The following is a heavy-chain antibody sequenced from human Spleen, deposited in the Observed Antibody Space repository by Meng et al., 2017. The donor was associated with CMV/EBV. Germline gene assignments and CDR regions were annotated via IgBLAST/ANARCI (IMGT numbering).Heavy chain of an antibody. CDR1: GFTFSSYS. D-gene: IGHD2-2*01. Sequence: GESLKISCAASGFTFSSYSMNWVRQAPGKGLEWVSSISSSSSYIYYADSVKGRFTISRDNAKNSLYLQMNSLRVEDTAVYYCARDVAPQLHVVLMAARPPCNCMDVWGQGTTVTVSS. CDR3: ARDVAPQLHVVLMAARPPCNCMDV. J-gene: IGHJ6*02. V-gene: IGHV3-21*01. CDR2: ISSSSSYI.